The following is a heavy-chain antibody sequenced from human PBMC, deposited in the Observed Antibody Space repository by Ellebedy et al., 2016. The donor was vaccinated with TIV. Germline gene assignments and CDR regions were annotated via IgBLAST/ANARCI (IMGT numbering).Heavy chain of an antibody. CDR2: ISNSGSNT. Sequence: GESLKISCTASGFNFSDYAMTWVRQAPGKGLEWVSTISNSGSNTYYTDSVKGRFTLSQDNSKNTVYLQMNSLRAEDTALYYCAKDLELRFFKTEAFDIWGQGTMVTVSS. CDR3: AKDLELRFFKTEAFDI. V-gene: IGHV3-23*01. J-gene: IGHJ3*02. D-gene: IGHD3-3*01. CDR1: GFNFSDYA.